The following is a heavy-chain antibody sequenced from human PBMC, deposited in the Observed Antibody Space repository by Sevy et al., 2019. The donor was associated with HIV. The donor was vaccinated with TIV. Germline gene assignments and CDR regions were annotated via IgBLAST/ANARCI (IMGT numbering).Heavy chain of an antibody. V-gene: IGHV4-39*01. CDR2: IYYSGST. CDR3: ARQTIFGVVTVFDY. D-gene: IGHD3-3*01. Sequence: SETLSLTCTVSGGSISSSSYYWGWIRQPPGKGLEWIGSIYYSGSTYYNPSLKSRVTISVDTSKNQFSLKLSSVTAAETAVYYCARQTIFGVVTVFDYWGQGTLVTVSS. J-gene: IGHJ4*02. CDR1: GGSISSSSYY.